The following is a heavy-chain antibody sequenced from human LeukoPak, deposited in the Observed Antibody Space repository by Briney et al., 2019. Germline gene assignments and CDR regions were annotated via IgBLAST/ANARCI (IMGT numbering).Heavy chain of an antibody. J-gene: IGHJ4*02. D-gene: IGHD5-24*01. CDR1: GFTFDDYA. Sequence: PGRSLRLSCAASGFTFDDYAMHWVRQAPGKSLEWVSGISWNSGSIGYADSVKGRFTISRDNAKNSLYLQMNSLRAEDMALYYCAKGVEMATITYFDYWGQGTLVTVSS. CDR2: ISWNSGSI. V-gene: IGHV3-9*03. CDR3: AKGVEMATITYFDY.